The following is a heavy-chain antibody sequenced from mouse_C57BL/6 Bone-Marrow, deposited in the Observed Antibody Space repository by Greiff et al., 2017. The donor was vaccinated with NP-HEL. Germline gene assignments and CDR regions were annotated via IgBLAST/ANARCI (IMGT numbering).Heavy chain of an antibody. V-gene: IGHV5-4*01. D-gene: IGHD1-1*01. CDR3: ARGFITTVMGYFDY. J-gene: IGHJ2*01. Sequence: EVHLVESGGGLVKPGGSLKLSCAASGFTFSSYAMSWVRQTPEKRLEWVATISDGGSYTYYPDNVKGRFTISRDNAKNNLYLQMSHLKSEDTAMYYCARGFITTVMGYFDYWGQGTTLTVSS. CDR1: GFTFSSYA. CDR2: ISDGGSYT.